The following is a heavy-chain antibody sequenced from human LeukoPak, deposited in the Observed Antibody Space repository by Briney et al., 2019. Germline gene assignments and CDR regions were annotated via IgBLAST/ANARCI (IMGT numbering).Heavy chain of an antibody. CDR1: GGSISSSSYY. CDR3: ASPYYDSSGYYPLGAFDI. D-gene: IGHD3-22*01. CDR2: IYYSGST. J-gene: IGHJ3*02. V-gene: IGHV4-39*01. Sequence: SETLSLTCTVSGGSISSSSYYWGWIRQPPGKGLEWIGSIYYSGSTHYNPSLKSRVTISVDTSKNQFSLKLSSVTAADTAVYYCASPYYDSSGYYPLGAFDIWGQGTMVTVSS.